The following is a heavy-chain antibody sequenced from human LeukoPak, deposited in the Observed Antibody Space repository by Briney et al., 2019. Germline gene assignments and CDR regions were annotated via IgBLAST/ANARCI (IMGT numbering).Heavy chain of an antibody. V-gene: IGHV4-61*02. CDR3: ARDLSRDTAMDLFDY. CDR1: GGSISSGSYY. J-gene: IGHJ4*02. Sequence: SETLSPTCTVSGGSISSGSYYWSWIRQPAGKGLEWIGRIYTSGSTNYNPSLKSRVTISVDTSKNQFSLKLSSVTAADTAVYYCARDLSRDTAMDLFDYWGQGTLVTVSS. CDR2: IYTSGST. D-gene: IGHD5-18*01.